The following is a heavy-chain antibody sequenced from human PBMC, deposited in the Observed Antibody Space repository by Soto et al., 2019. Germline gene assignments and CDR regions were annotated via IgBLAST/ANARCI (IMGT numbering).Heavy chain of an antibody. J-gene: IGHJ5*02. Sequence: SETLSLTCTVSGGSISSSSYYWGWIRQPPGKGLEWIGSIYYSASTYYNPSLKSRVTISVDTSKNQFSLKLSSVTAADTAVYYCARSYSSGWYWFDPWGQGTLVTV. D-gene: IGHD6-19*01. CDR2: IYYSAST. CDR1: GGSISSSSYY. CDR3: ARSYSSGWYWFDP. V-gene: IGHV4-39*01.